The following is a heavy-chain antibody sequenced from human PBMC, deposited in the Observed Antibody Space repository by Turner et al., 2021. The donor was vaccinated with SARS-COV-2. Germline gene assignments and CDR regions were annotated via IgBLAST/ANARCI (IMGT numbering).Heavy chain of an antibody. J-gene: IGHJ6*02. Sequence: QLQLQESGPGLVKPSETPSLTCTVSGGSISSSSYYWGWIRQPPGKGLAWNGNIYYSGGAYYNPSPKSRVTISVDPSKNQFSLKLTSVTAADTAVYYCARLMDTAMDYYGTDVWGQGTTVTVSS. V-gene: IGHV4-39*01. CDR2: IYYSGGA. CDR3: ARLMDTAMDYYGTDV. D-gene: IGHD5-18*01. CDR1: GGSISSSSYY.